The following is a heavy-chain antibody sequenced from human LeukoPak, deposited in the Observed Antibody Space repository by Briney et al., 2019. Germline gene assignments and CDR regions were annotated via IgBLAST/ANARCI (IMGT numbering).Heavy chain of an antibody. CDR1: GGTFSSYV. D-gene: IGHD3-10*01. V-gene: IGHV1-18*01. Sequence: ASVKVSCKASGGTFSSYVINWVRQAPGQGLEWMAWISPYNGETKYAQKVQGRVTMTTDTSTSTAYMDLRSLRSDDTAVYYCARDLERFGESWGYYGMDIWGQGTTVTVSS. CDR2: ISPYNGET. CDR3: ARDLERFGESWGYYGMDI. J-gene: IGHJ6*02.